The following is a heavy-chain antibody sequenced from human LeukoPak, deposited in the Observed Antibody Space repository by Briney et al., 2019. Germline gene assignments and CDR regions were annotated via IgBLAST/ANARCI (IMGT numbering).Heavy chain of an antibody. J-gene: IGHJ3*02. D-gene: IGHD1-26*01. V-gene: IGHV1-58*01. CDR1: GFTFTSSA. CDR2: IVVGSGNT. CDR3: AAVGQIVGATEAFDI. Sequence: GTSVKVSCKASGFTFTSSAVQWVRQARGQRLEWIGWIVVGSGNTNYAQKFQERVTITRDMSTSTAYMELSSLRSEDTAVYYCAAVGQIVGATEAFDIWGQGTMVTVSS.